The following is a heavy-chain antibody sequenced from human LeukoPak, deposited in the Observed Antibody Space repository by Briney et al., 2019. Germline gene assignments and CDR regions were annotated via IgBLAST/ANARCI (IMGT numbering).Heavy chain of an antibody. CDR2: IYYSGST. Sequence: SQTLSLTCTVSGGSISSGGYYWSWIRQHPGQGLEWIGYIYYSGSTYYNPSLKSRVTISVDTSKNQFSLKLSSVTAADTAVYYCARRSSGYYSTLFDYWGQGTLVTVSS. CDR1: GGSISSGGYY. CDR3: ARRSSGYYSTLFDY. D-gene: IGHD3-22*01. V-gene: IGHV4-31*03. J-gene: IGHJ4*02.